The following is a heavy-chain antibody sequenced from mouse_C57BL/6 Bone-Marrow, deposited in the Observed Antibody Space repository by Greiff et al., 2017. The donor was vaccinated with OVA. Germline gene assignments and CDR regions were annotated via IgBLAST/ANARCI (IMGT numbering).Heavy chain of an antibody. CDR3: ARNEGWLRFDY. D-gene: IGHD2-2*01. J-gene: IGHJ2*01. CDR2: IWSGGST. Sequence: VQVVESGPGLVQPSQSLSITCTVSGFSLTSYGVHWVRQSPGKGLEWLGGIWSGGSTDYNAAFISRLSISKDNSKSQVFFKMNSLQADDTAIYYCARNEGWLRFDYWGQGTTLTVSS. V-gene: IGHV2-2*01. CDR1: GFSLTSYG.